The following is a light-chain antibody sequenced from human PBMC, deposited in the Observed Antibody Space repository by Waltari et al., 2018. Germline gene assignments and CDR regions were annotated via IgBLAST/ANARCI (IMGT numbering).Light chain of an antibody. CDR3: QSYDSNLSGSGV. V-gene: IGLV1-40*01. CDR1: SSNIGAGFD. J-gene: IGLJ1*01. CDR2: VNN. Sequence: QSVLTQPPSVSGAPGQRVTISCTGSSSNIGAGFDVHWNQQLPGAAPKLLIFVNNFRPSGGPDRFSCSKSVTSASLAITGLQAEDEADYYCQSYDSNLSGSGVFGTGTKVTVL.